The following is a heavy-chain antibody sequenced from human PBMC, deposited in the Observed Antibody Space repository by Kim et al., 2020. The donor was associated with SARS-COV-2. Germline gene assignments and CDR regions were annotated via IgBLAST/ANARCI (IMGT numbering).Heavy chain of an antibody. CDR3: ARGGYGYLDP. D-gene: IGHD5-18*01. Sequence: SETLSLTCAVYGGSFSGYYWSWIRQPPGKGLEWIGEINHSGSTNYNPSLKSRVTISVDTSKNQFSLKLSSVTAADTAVYYCARGGYGYLDPWGQGTLVTVSS. CDR2: INHSGST. CDR1: GGSFSGYY. V-gene: IGHV4-34*01. J-gene: IGHJ5*02.